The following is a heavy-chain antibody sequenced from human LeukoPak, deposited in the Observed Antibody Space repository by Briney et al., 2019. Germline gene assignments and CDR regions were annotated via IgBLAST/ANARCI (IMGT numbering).Heavy chain of an antibody. J-gene: IGHJ2*01. CDR3: ARDREADYDFWSGSWYFDL. CDR1: GGTFSSYA. V-gene: IGHV1-69*13. D-gene: IGHD3-3*01. CDR2: IIPIFGTA. Sequence: ASVKVSCKASGGTFSSYAISWVRQAPGQGLEWMGGIIPIFGTANYAQKFQGRVTITADESTSTAYIELSSLRSEDTAVYYCARDREADYDFWSGSWYFDLWGRGTLVTVSS.